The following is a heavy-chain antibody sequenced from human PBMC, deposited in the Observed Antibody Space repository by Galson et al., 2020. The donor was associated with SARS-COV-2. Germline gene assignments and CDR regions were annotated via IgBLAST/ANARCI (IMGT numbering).Heavy chain of an antibody. Sequence: HGESLKISCAGSGYSFSTYWISWVRQMPGKGLEWVGWIDPSDSYTKYGHSFEGHVSISVDNANNTVYLQLNSLKASDTAMYYCARWGTWELVSEHDYWGQGTLVIVST. CDR1: GYSFSTYW. V-gene: IGHV5-10-1*01. CDR2: IDPSDSYT. D-gene: IGHD3-10*01. CDR3: ARWGTWELVSEHDY. J-gene: IGHJ4*02.